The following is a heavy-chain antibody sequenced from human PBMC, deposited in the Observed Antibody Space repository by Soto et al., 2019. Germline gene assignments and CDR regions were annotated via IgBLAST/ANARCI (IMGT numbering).Heavy chain of an antibody. CDR3: ARVGYDSSGYYYVVAY. Sequence: SETLSLTCTVSGGSISSGGYYWSWIRQHPGKGLVWFGYIYYSGSTYYNPSLKSRVTISVDTSKNQFSLKLSSVTAADTAVYYCARVGYDSSGYYYVVAYWGQGTLVTVSS. D-gene: IGHD3-22*01. V-gene: IGHV4-31*03. J-gene: IGHJ4*02. CDR1: GGSISSGGYY. CDR2: IYYSGST.